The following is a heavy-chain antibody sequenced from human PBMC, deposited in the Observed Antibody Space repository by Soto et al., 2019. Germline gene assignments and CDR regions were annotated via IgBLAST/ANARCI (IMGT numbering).Heavy chain of an antibody. Sequence: EVQLVESGGGLVQPGGSLRLSCAASGFTFSSYWMHWVRQAPGKGLVWVSRINSDGSSTSYADSVKGRFTISRDNAKNTLYLQMNSLRAEDTAVYYCARRTFTYYDFWSGYVTEFDYWGQGTLVTVSS. CDR2: INSDGSST. CDR1: GFTFSSYW. D-gene: IGHD3-3*01. V-gene: IGHV3-74*01. J-gene: IGHJ4*02. CDR3: ARRTFTYYDFWSGYVTEFDY.